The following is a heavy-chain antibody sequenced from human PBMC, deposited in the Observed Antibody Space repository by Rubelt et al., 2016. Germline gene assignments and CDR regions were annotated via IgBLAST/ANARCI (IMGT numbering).Heavy chain of an antibody. D-gene: IGHD2-21*02. J-gene: IGHJ4*02. V-gene: IGHV3-30*01. CDR3: ARGGRAYCGGDCYSGFFDY. Sequence: GEGRFTISRDNSKNTLYLQMNSLRAEDTAVYYCARGGRAYCGGDCYSGFFDYWGQGTLVTVSS.